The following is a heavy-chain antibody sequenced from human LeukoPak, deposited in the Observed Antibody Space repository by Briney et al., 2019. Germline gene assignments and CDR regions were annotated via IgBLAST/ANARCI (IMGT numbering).Heavy chain of an antibody. CDR3: AKFTHSYYYYGMDV. Sequence: GASVKVSCKASGYTFSSYAMSWVRQAPGKGLEWVSAISGSGSSTYYADSVKGRFTISRDNSKNTLYLQMNSLRAEDTAVYYCAKFTHSYYYYGMDVWGQGTTVTVSS. CDR2: ISGSGSST. V-gene: IGHV3-23*01. D-gene: IGHD2-21*01. J-gene: IGHJ6*02. CDR1: GYTFSSYA.